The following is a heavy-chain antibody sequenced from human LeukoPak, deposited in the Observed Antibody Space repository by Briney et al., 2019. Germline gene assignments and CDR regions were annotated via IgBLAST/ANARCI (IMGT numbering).Heavy chain of an antibody. D-gene: IGHD2-15*01. J-gene: IGHJ6*03. CDR3: ARLCSGGSCYRYYYYYMDV. CDR1: GGSISSYY. CDR2: IYYSGST. Sequence: SETLSLTCTVSGGSISSYYWSWIRQPPGKGLEWIGYIYYSGSTNYNPSLKSRDTISVDTSKNQFSLKLSSVTAADTAVYYCARLCSGGSCYRYYYYYMDVWGKGTTVTVSS. V-gene: IGHV4-59*01.